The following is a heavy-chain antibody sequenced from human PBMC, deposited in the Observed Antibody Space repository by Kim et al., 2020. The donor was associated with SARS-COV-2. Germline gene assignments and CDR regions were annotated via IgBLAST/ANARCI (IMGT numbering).Heavy chain of an antibody. CDR2: GNT. V-gene: IGHV4-59*09. J-gene: IGHJ4*02. Sequence: GNTHHNPTPKSRVAISVDTSKKRFSLKLSSVTAADTAVYYCPRGVAGDYWGQGTLLTVSS. CDR3: PRGVAGDY. D-gene: IGHD6-19*01.